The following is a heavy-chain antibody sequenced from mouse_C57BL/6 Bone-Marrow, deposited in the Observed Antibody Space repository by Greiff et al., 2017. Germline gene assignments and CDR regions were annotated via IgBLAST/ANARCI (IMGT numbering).Heavy chain of an antibody. V-gene: IGHV1-18*01. Sequence: EVQLQQSGPELVKPGASVKIPCKASGYTFTDYNMDWVKQSHGKSLAWIGDINPNNGGTIYNQKFKGKATLTVDKSSSTAYMELRSLTSEDTAVYYCALYDYDGASWFAYWGQGTLVTVSA. J-gene: IGHJ3*01. CDR2: INPNNGGT. CDR1: GYTFTDYN. CDR3: ALYDYDGASWFAY. D-gene: IGHD2-4*01.